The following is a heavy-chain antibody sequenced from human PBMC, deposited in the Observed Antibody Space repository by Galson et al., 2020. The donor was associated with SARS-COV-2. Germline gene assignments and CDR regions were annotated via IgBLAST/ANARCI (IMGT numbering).Heavy chain of an antibody. Sequence: GESLKISCAASGFTFSNYVMNWVRQGPGKGLEWVAGISARGGTTYYADSVKGRFNISRDNSRNTLYLQMNSMRVEDTASYYCAKTTVTTTNWFDPWGQGTLVTVSS. CDR1: GFTFSNYV. CDR3: AKTTVTTTNWFDP. V-gene: IGHV3-23*01. D-gene: IGHD4-17*01. CDR2: ISARGGTT. J-gene: IGHJ5*02.